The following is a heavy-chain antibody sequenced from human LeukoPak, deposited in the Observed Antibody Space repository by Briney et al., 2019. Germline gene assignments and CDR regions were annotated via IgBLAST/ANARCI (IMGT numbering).Heavy chain of an antibody. V-gene: IGHV3-30*09. CDR1: RFTFINYA. J-gene: IGHJ4*02. CDR2: ISKGAKNK. D-gene: IGHD3-10*01. CDR3: ATDYEYGSGSYYNRFDF. Sequence: GRSLRLSCAASRFTFINYAVHWVRQAPGKGLEWVAVISKGAKNKDYADSVKGRFAISRDDSKNILYLQMNSLGAEDTAVYYCATDYEYGSGSYYNRFDFWGQGTLVTVSS.